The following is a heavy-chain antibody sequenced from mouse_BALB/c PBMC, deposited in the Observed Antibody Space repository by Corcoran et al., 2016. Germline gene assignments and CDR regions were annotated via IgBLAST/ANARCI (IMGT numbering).Heavy chain of an antibody. CDR1: GYTFTSYV. CDR3: ARTPYYYGSSRFAY. J-gene: IGHJ3*01. D-gene: IGHD1-1*01. Sequence: EVQLQQSGPELVKPGASVKMSCKASGYTFTSYVMHWVKQKPGQGLEWIGYINPYNDGTKYNEKFQGKATLTSDKSSSTAYMELSILTSEDSAVYYCARTPYYYGSSRFAYWGQGTLVTVSA. CDR2: INPYNDGT. V-gene: IGHV1S136*01.